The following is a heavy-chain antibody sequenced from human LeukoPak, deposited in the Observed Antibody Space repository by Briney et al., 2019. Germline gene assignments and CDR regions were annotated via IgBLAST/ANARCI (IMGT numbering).Heavy chain of an antibody. J-gene: IGHJ5*02. V-gene: IGHV4-4*07. CDR2: IYSTGIT. CDR3: ARPQSGLGWFDP. Sequence: SETLSLTCTVSGGSITNYYWGWIRQPAGKGLEWIGRIYSTGITTYNPSLKGRVTMSVDTSKNQFSLKLSSVTAADTAVYYCARPQSGLGWFDPWGQGILVTVSS. CDR1: GGSITNYY.